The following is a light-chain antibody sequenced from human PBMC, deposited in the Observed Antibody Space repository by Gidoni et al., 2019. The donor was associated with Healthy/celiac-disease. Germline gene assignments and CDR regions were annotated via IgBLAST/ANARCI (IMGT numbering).Light chain of an antibody. V-gene: IGKV1-5*03. J-gene: IGKJ3*01. Sequence: DIQMTQSPSTLSASVGDRVTITCRASQSISSWLAWYQQKPGKAPKLLIYKASSLESGVPSRFSGSGSGTEFTLTISSLQPDDFATYYCQQYNSYSPTTFGPGTKVEIK. CDR3: QQYNSYSPTT. CDR2: KAS. CDR1: QSISSW.